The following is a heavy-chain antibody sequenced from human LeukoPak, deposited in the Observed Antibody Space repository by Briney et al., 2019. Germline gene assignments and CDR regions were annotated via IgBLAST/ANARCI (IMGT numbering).Heavy chain of an antibody. D-gene: IGHD1-14*01. CDR3: ARTHGPPGGPSDFDY. J-gene: IGHJ4*02. Sequence: ASVKVSCKASGYTFTSYGISWVRQAPGQGLEWMGWISPYNGNTNCAQKLQGRGTMTTDTSTSTAYMELRSLRSDDTAVYYCARTHGPPGGPSDFDYWGQGTLVTVSS. V-gene: IGHV1-18*01. CDR1: GYTFTSYG. CDR2: ISPYNGNT.